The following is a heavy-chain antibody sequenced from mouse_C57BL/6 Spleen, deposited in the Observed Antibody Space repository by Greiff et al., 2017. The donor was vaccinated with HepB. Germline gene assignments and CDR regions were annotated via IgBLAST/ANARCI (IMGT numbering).Heavy chain of an antibody. D-gene: IGHD1-1*01. Sequence: SGPELVKPGASVKIPCKASGYTFTDYNMDWVKQSHGKSLEWIGDINPNNGGTIYNQKFKGKATLTVDKSSSTAYMELRSLTSEDTAVYYCARRGTTVVDYWYFDVWGTGTTVTVSS. CDR3: ARRGTTVVDYWYFDV. CDR1: GYTFTDYN. J-gene: IGHJ1*03. V-gene: IGHV1-18*01. CDR2: INPNNGGT.